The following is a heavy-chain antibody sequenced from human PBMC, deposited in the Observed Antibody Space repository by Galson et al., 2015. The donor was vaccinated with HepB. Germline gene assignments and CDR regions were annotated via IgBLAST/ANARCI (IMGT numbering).Heavy chain of an antibody. J-gene: IGHJ4*02. V-gene: IGHV3-23*01. CDR2: ISGSGDST. D-gene: IGHD2-2*01. CDR3: AKDLYCYSSGCYSYYFDY. CDR1: GFTFSSYA. Sequence: SLRLSCAASGFTFSSYAMSWVRQAPGKGLEWVSTISGSGDSTYYADSVKGRFTISRDNSKNTLYLQMNSLRAEDTAVYYCAKDLYCYSSGCYSYYFDYWGQGTLVTVSS.